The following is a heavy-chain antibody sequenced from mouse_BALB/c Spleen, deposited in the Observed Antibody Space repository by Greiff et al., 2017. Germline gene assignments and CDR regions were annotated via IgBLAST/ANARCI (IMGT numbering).Heavy chain of an antibody. CDR3: TRWSSMITGAWFAY. CDR2: IDPNSGGT. V-gene: IGHV1-62-3*01. CDR1: GYTFTSYW. J-gene: IGHJ3*01. Sequence: QVQLQQPGAELVKPGASVKLSCKASGYTFTSYWMHWVKQRPGRGLEWIGRIDPNSGGTKYNEKFKSKATLTVDKPSSTAYMQLSSLTSEDSAVYYCTRWSSMITGAWFAYWGQGTLVTVSA. D-gene: IGHD2-4*01.